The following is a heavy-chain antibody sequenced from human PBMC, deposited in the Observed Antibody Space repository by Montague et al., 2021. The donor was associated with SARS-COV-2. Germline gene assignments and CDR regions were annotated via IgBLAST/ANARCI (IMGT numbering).Heavy chain of an antibody. V-gene: IGHV4-31*03. CDR2: IHYSGST. CDR1: GVSISSGSYY. D-gene: IGHD2/OR15-2a*01. J-gene: IGHJ4*02. Sequence: TLPLTCTVSGVSISSGSYYWNWIRQHPGKGLEWIGYIHYSGSTYYTPSPQSRVAISVDTSKNEFSLKMTSVTAADTAVYYCARDGDEGYFFEYWGQGLLVTVSS. CDR3: ARDGDEGYFFEY.